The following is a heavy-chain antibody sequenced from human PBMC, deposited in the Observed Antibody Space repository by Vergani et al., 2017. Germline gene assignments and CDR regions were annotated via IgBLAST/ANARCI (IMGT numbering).Heavy chain of an antibody. CDR3: AKVPSRSYYYDSSGYSHWYFDL. CDR2: ISWNSGSI. CDR1: GFTFDDYA. J-gene: IGHJ2*01. D-gene: IGHD3-22*01. Sequence: EVQLVESGGGLVQPGRSLRLSCAASGFTFDDYAMHWVRQAPGKGLEWVSGISWNSGSIGYADSVQGRFTISRDKAKKSLYLQMNSLRAEDTALYYCAKVPSRSYYYDSSGYSHWYFDLWGRGTLVTVSS. V-gene: IGHV3-9*01.